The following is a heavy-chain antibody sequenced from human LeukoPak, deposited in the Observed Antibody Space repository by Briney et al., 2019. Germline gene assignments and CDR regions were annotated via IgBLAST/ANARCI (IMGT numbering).Heavy chain of an antibody. CDR2: IYTNGWT. CDR3: ARGSGWNAFDP. CDR1: GGSITGDLYY. D-gene: IGHD6-19*01. Sequence: SETLSLTCTVSGGSITGDLYYWTWIRQPAGKGLEWIGRIYTNGWTDYNPSLRGRVTMSVDTSKNQFSLKLTSVIAADTAFYYCARGSGWNAFDPWGQGTLITVSS. V-gene: IGHV4-61*02. J-gene: IGHJ5*02.